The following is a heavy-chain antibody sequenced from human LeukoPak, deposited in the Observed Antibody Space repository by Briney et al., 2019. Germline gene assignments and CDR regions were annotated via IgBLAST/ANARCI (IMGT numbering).Heavy chain of an antibody. Sequence: PLETLSLTCAVYGGSFSGYYWSWIRQPPGKGLEWIGEINHSGSTNYNPSLKSRVTISVDTSKYQFSLKLSSVTAADTAVYYCARGVPYDSSGTNTGLYFDYWGQGTLVTVSS. V-gene: IGHV4-34*01. CDR3: ARGVPYDSSGTNTGLYFDY. J-gene: IGHJ4*02. D-gene: IGHD3-22*01. CDR1: GGSFSGYY. CDR2: INHSGST.